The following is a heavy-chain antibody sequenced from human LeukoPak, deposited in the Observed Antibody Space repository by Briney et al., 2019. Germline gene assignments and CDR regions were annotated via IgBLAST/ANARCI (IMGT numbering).Heavy chain of an antibody. V-gene: IGHV3-48*01. J-gene: IGHJ4*02. D-gene: IGHD6-19*01. CDR1: GFTFSSYS. CDR2: ISISSGII. CDR3: VKDRHYSSSIMGI. Sequence: GGSLRLSCAASGFTFSSYSMNWVRQAPGKGLEWVSYISISSGIIYYADSMKGRFTISRDNAKNTLYLRMNSLRAEDTAMYYCVKDRHYSSSIMGIWGQGTLVTVSS.